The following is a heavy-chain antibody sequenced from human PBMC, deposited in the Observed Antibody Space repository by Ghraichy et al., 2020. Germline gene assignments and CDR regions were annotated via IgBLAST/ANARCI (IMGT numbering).Heavy chain of an antibody. D-gene: IGHD2-2*01. Sequence: GGSLRLSCAASGFTFSSYAMSWVRQAPGKGLEWVSAISGSGGSTYYADSVKGRFTISRDNSKNTLYLQMNSLRAEDTAVYYCTTPGRGYCSSTNCYDGFDIWGQGTMVTVSS. CDR1: GFTFSSYA. CDR2: ISGSGGST. CDR3: TTPGRGYCSSTNCYDGFDI. V-gene: IGHV3-23*01. J-gene: IGHJ3*02.